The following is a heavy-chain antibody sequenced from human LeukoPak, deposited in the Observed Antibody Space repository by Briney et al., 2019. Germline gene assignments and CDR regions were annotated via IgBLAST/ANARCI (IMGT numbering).Heavy chain of an antibody. J-gene: IGHJ3*02. CDR1: GGSISSSSYY. Sequence: SETLSLTCTVSGGSISSSSYYWGWIRQPPGKGLEWIGSIYYSGSTYYNPSLKSRVTISVDTSKNQFSLKLSSVTAADTAVYYCAREGYYDSSGSLRAFDIWGQGTMVTVSS. V-gene: IGHV4-39*07. CDR3: AREGYYDSSGSLRAFDI. CDR2: IYYSGST. D-gene: IGHD3-22*01.